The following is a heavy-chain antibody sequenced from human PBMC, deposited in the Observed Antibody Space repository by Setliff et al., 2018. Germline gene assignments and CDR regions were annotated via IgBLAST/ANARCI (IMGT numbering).Heavy chain of an antibody. CDR3: ARGNSGGDY. J-gene: IGHJ4*02. Sequence: GGSLRLSCAASGFTFSSYWMHWVRRAPGKGLIWVSRLNGDGSTSTYADSVKGRFTVSRDNAKNTLYLQMNSLRAEDTAVYYCARGNSGGDYWGQGTLVTVSS. D-gene: IGHD6-25*01. CDR2: LNGDGSTS. CDR1: GFTFSSYW. V-gene: IGHV3-74*01.